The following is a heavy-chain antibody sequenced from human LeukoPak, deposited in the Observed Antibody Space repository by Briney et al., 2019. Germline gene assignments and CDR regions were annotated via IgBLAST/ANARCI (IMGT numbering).Heavy chain of an antibody. V-gene: IGHV3-30*02. J-gene: IGHJ4*02. D-gene: IGHD4-17*01. CDR3: ARWSGDYPSYYLDY. Sequence: GGSLGLSCAASGFTFSSYGLHWVRQAPGKGLEWVALIRSDGSSKNYADSVKGRFTISRDASKNRVYLQMNSLRAEDTAVYSCARWSGDYPSYYLDYWGQGTLVTVSS. CDR2: IRSDGSSK. CDR1: GFTFSSYG.